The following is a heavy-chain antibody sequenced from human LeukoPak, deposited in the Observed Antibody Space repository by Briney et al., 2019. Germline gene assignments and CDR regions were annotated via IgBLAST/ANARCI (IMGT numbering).Heavy chain of an antibody. CDR1: GFTFSSYW. CDR3: ARGMDV. J-gene: IGHJ6*02. V-gene: IGHV3-7*04. Sequence: TGGSLRLSCAASGFTFSSYWMNWVRQAPGKGLEWVANIKEDGSKKYYVDSAKGRFTISRDNAKTSLYLQMSSLRVEDTAVYYCARGMDVWGQGTTVTVSS. CDR2: IKEDGSKK.